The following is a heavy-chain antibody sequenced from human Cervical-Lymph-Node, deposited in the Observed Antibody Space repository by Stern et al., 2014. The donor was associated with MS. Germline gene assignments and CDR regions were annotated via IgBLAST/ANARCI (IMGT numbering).Heavy chain of an antibody. CDR2: IYPGDSDP. V-gene: IGHV5-51*03. J-gene: IGHJ4*02. CDR1: GYSFADFW. Sequence: VQLVESGAELKKPGESLKISCKVSGYSFADFWFGWVRQVPGKGLEWMAIIYPGDSDPRYSPSFQGQVTISADKSLNTAYLHWSRLKASDSGIYYCARRGLGYDGADHWGQGTVVTVSS. D-gene: IGHD5-12*01. CDR3: ARRGLGYDGADH.